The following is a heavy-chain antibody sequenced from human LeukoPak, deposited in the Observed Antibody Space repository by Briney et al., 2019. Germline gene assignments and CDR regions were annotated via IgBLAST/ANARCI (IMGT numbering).Heavy chain of an antibody. CDR2: IHHSGTT. D-gene: IGHD3-3*02. CDR3: ARGWSILRGGDWFDP. J-gene: IGHJ5*02. CDR1: GYSISSGDY. V-gene: IGHV4-38-2*02. Sequence: SETLSLTCTVSGYSISSGDYWGWIRQPPGKGLERIASIHHSGTTYYTPSLKSRVRISLDPSKNQLSLSLRSVTAADTAVYYCARGWSILRGGDWFDPWGQGTLVTVSS.